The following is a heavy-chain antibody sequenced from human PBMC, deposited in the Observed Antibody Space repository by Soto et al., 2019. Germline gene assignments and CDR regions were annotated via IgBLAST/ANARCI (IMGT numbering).Heavy chain of an antibody. V-gene: IGHV3-23*01. CDR1: GFTFSSYA. D-gene: IGHD4-4*01. Sequence: GGSLRLSCAASGFTFSSYAMSWVRQAPGKGLEWVSAISGSGGSTYYADSVKGRFTISRDNSKNTLYLQMNSLRAEDTAVYYCAGRMRDYTGDYYYYYMDVWGKGTTVTVSS. CDR2: ISGSGGST. CDR3: AGRMRDYTGDYYYYYMDV. J-gene: IGHJ6*03.